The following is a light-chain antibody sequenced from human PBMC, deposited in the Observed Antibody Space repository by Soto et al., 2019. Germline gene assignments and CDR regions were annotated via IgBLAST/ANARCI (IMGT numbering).Light chain of an antibody. Sequence: EIVLMQSPDTLSLSPGERATLSCRASRSVSSRYFAWYQQKPGQAPRLLIYGVSSRATGIPDRFSGSGSGTDFTLTISRLEPEDSVVYFCQQYGDTPYTFGQGTKLEIK. CDR3: QQYGDTPYT. V-gene: IGKV3-20*01. CDR1: RSVSSRY. CDR2: GVS. J-gene: IGKJ2*01.